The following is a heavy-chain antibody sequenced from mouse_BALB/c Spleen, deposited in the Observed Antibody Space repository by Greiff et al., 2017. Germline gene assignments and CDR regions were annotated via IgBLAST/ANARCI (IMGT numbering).Heavy chain of an antibody. CDR2: IYPGNSDT. V-gene: IGHV1-5*01. CDR1: GYSFTSYW. J-gene: IGHJ3*01. CDR3: TREGDRYDEAWFAY. Sequence: EVQLQQSGTVLARPGASVKMSCKASGYSFTSYWMHWVKQRPGQGLEWIGAIYPGNSDTSYNQKFKGKAKLTAVTSASTAYMELSSLTNEDSAVYYCTREGDRYDEAWFAYWGQGTLVTVSA. D-gene: IGHD2-14*01.